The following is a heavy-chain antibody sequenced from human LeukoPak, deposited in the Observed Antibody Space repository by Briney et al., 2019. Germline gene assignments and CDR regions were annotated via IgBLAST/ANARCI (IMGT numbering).Heavy chain of an antibody. CDR3: ARGGGVNYGPH. CDR2: INPSGGST. Sequence: ASVKVSCKASGYTFTSYYMHWVRQTPGQGLEWMGIINPSGGSTSYAQKFQGRVTMTRDMSTSTVYMELSSLRSEDTAVYYCARGGGVNYGPHWGQGTLVTVSS. CDR1: GYTFTSYY. D-gene: IGHD3-10*01. V-gene: IGHV1-46*01. J-gene: IGHJ4*02.